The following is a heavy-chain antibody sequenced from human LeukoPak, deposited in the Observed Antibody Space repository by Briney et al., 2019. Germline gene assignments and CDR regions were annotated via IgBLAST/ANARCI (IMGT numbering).Heavy chain of an antibody. V-gene: IGHV7-4-1*02. Sequence: ASVKVSCKASGYSFPTYDINWVRQATGQGLQWMGWINTNTGNPTYAQGFTGRFVFSLDTSVSTAYLQISSLKAEDTAVYYCARGGVGATYRFDYWGQGTLVTVSS. CDR1: GYSFPTYD. D-gene: IGHD1-26*01. CDR2: INTNTGNP. CDR3: ARGGVGATYRFDY. J-gene: IGHJ4*02.